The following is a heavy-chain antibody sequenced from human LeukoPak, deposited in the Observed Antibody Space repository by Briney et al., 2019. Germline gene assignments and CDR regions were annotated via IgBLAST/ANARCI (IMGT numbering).Heavy chain of an antibody. CDR1: GFTFSSYA. V-gene: IGHV3-30*01. CDR3: ARDPRSTANRIYYYMDV. Sequence: GRSLRLSCAASGFTFSSYAMHWVRQAPGKGLEWVAVISYDGSNKYYADSVKGRFTISRDNSKNTLYLQMNSLRAEDTAVYYCARDPRSTANRIYYYMDVWGKGTTVTVSS. CDR2: ISYDGSNK. J-gene: IGHJ6*03. D-gene: IGHD1-14*01.